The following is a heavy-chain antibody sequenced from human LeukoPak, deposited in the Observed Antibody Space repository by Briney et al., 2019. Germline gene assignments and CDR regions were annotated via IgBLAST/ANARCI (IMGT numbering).Heavy chain of an antibody. CDR1: GFTFSSYN. CDR2: ISSSSDYI. Sequence: GGSLRLSCAASGFTFSSYNMNWVRQAPGKGLEWVSSISSSSDYIYYADSVKGRFTISRDNAKNSLYLQMNSLRAEDTALYYCARDVIGRFGELYHDYWGQGTLVTVSS. CDR3: ARDVIGRFGELYHDY. D-gene: IGHD3-10*01. J-gene: IGHJ4*02. V-gene: IGHV3-21*04.